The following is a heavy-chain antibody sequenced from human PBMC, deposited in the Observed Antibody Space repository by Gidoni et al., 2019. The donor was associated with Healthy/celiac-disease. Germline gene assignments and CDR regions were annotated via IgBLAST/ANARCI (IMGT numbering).Heavy chain of an antibody. Sequence: EVQLLESGGGLVQPGGSLRLSCSASGFPFSSYAMSWVRQAPGKGLEWVSAISGSGGSTYYADSVKGRFTISRDNSKNTLYLQMNSLRAEDTAVYYCAKRRRWEPVGGEDYWGQGTLVTVSS. CDR2: ISGSGGST. CDR3: AKRRRWEPVGGEDY. J-gene: IGHJ4*02. V-gene: IGHV3-23*01. D-gene: IGHD1-26*01. CDR1: GFPFSSYA.